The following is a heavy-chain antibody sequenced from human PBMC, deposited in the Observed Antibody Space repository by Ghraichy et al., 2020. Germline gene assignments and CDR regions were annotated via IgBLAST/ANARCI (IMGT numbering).Heavy chain of an antibody. J-gene: IGHJ4*02. CDR3: AKDQKGYSSGWYEVGDY. CDR1: GFTFSSYG. D-gene: IGHD6-19*01. Sequence: GALRLSCAASGFTFSSYGMHWVRQAPGKGLEWVAVISYDGSNKYYADSVKGRFTISRDNSKNTLYLQMNSLRAEDTAVYYCAKDQKGYSSGWYEVGDYWGQGTLVTVSS. V-gene: IGHV3-30*18. CDR2: ISYDGSNK.